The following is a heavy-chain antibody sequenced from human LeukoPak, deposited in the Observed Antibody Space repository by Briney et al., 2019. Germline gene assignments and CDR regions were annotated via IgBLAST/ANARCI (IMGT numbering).Heavy chain of an antibody. V-gene: IGHV4-59*01. Sequence: PSETLSLTCTVSGGSISSYYWSWIRQAPGKGLEWIGYIYYSGSTNYNPSLKSRVTISVDTSKNQFSLKLSSVTAADTAVYYCARDKVEGYMDVWGKGTTVTVSS. CDR1: GGSISSYY. D-gene: IGHD5-24*01. CDR3: ARDKVEGYMDV. J-gene: IGHJ6*03. CDR2: IYYSGST.